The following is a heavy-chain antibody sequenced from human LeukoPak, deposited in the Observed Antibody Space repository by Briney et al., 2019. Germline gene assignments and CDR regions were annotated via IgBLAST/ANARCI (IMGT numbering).Heavy chain of an antibody. V-gene: IGHV4-4*02. Sequence: PSETLSLTCAVSGGSISSSSWWSWVRQPPGKGLEWMGEIFHSGSPNYNPSLKSRVTISVDKSKNQFSLKLSSVTAADTAVYYCARDNTVVPAAMNAFDIWGQGTMVTVSS. CDR3: ARDNTVVPAAMNAFDI. D-gene: IGHD2-2*01. CDR1: GGSISSSSW. CDR2: IFHSGSP. J-gene: IGHJ3*02.